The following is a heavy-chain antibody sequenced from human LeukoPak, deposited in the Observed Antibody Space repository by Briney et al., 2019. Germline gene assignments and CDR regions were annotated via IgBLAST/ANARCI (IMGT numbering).Heavy chain of an antibody. Sequence: GGSLRLSCVASGFTFSPHSMIWVRQAPGKGLDWVSYISSDSGTIYDADSVKGRFTISRDNAKDSLYLRMNSLRVDDTAVYYCARIRLDGFWLDPWGQGTLVTVSS. CDR3: ARIRLDGFWLDP. D-gene: IGHD2-2*03. CDR2: ISSDSGTI. J-gene: IGHJ5*02. CDR1: GFTFSPHS. V-gene: IGHV3-48*04.